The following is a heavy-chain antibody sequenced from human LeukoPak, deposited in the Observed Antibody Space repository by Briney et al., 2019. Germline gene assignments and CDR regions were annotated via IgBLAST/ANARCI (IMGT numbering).Heavy chain of an antibody. Sequence: PSETLSLTCTVSGGSISSYYWTWIRQPPGKGLELIGYIYYSGSTNYNPSLKSRVTISVDTSKNQFSLKLSSVTAADAAVYYCARLGMITFGGVIVDDYWGQGTLVTVSS. V-gene: IGHV4-59*12. CDR3: ARLGMITFGGVIVDDY. D-gene: IGHD3-16*02. J-gene: IGHJ4*02. CDR2: IYYSGST. CDR1: GGSISSYY.